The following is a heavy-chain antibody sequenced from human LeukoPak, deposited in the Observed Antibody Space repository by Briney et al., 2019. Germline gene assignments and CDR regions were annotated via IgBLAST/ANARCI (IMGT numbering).Heavy chain of an antibody. D-gene: IGHD3-3*01. V-gene: IGHV1-18*01. Sequence: ASVKVACKASGYTFTSYGISWVRQAPGRGLEWMGWISAYNGNTNYAQKLQGRVTMTTDTSTSTAYLEVRSLRSDDTAVYYCAREMRDYDFWSGYLDYWGPGTLVTVSS. J-gene: IGHJ4*02. CDR1: GYTFTSYG. CDR3: AREMRDYDFWSGYLDY. CDR2: ISAYNGNT.